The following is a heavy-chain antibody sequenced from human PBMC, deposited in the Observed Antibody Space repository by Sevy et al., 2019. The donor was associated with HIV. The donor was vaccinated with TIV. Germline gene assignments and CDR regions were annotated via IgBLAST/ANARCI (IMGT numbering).Heavy chain of an antibody. Sequence: GGSLRLSCAASGFTFSSYAMHWVRQAPGKGLEWVAVISYDGSNKYYADSVKGRFTIARDNSKNTLYLQMNSLRAEDTAEYYCARDSSRGSYPTVDYWGQGTLVTVSS. CDR1: GFTFSSYA. CDR3: ARDSSRGSYPTVDY. J-gene: IGHJ4*02. V-gene: IGHV3-30-3*01. CDR2: ISYDGSNK. D-gene: IGHD1-26*01.